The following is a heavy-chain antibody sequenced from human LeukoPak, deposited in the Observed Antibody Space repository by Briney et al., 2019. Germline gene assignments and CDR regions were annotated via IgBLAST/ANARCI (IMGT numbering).Heavy chain of an antibody. J-gene: IGHJ4*02. CDR1: GYTFTGYY. V-gene: IGHV1-2*02. Sequence: ASVKVSCKASGYTFTGYYMHWVRQVPGQPLEWMGWINPNSGGTNYAQKFQGRVTMTRDTSITTAYMELSRLRSDDTAVYYCARGFSSWYLSPYYLEYCGQGTPVTVSS. D-gene: IGHD6-13*01. CDR3: ARGFSSWYLSPYYLEY. CDR2: INPNSGGT.